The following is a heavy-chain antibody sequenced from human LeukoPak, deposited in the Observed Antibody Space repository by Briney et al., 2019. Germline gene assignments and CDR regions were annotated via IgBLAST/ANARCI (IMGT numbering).Heavy chain of an antibody. J-gene: IGHJ3*02. D-gene: IGHD4-17*01. CDR3: ARAGDPDAFDI. Sequence: SETLSLTCTVSGGSLSSGDYYWSWIRQPPGKGLEWIGYIYYSGSTYYNPSLKSRVTISVGTSKNQFSLKLSSVTAADTAVYYCARAGDPDAFDIWGQATMVTVSS. CDR1: GGSLSSGDYY. CDR2: IYYSGST. V-gene: IGHV4-30-4*08.